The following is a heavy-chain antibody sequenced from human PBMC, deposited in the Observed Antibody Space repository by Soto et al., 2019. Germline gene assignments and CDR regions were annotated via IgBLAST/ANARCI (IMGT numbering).Heavy chain of an antibody. CDR3: ATEKGGYCSSTSCYVGAFDI. Sequence: EVQLVESGGGLVQPGGSLRLSCAASGFTFSSYAMHWVRQAPGKGLEYVSAISSNGGSTYYANSVKGRFTISRDNSKNTLYLQMGSLRAEDMAVYYCATEKGGYCSSTSCYVGAFDIWGQGTMVTVSS. D-gene: IGHD2-2*01. CDR1: GFTFSSYA. CDR2: ISSNGGST. J-gene: IGHJ3*02. V-gene: IGHV3-64*01.